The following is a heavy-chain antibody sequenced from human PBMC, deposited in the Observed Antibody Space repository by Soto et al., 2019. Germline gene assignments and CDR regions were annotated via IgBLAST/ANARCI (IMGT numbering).Heavy chain of an antibody. J-gene: IGHJ4*02. Sequence: EVQLLESGGGLVQPGGSLRLSCAASGFPFSSYAMTWVRQAPGKGLEWVSSISGSGGSTYYADSVKGRSTISRDSSKNTLYLQMNSLRAEDTALYYCAKDRYCSSTSCYAGLDYWGQGTLVTVSS. CDR1: GFPFSSYA. CDR3: AKDRYCSSTSCYAGLDY. CDR2: ISGSGGST. D-gene: IGHD2-2*01. V-gene: IGHV3-23*01.